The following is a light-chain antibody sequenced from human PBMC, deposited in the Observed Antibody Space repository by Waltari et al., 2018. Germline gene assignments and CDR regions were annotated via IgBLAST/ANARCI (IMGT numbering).Light chain of an antibody. CDR2: LVS. CDR3: MQARQTPWT. Sequence: DIVMTQSPLSLSVTHGEPAPIPCRSSQSLLHSSGNTFLDWYLQQPGQSPQLLIYLVSNRASGVPDRFSGSGSGTDFTLKISRVEAEDVGVYFYMQARQTPWTFGQGTKVEIK. J-gene: IGKJ1*01. CDR1: QSLLHSSGNTF. V-gene: IGKV2-28*01.